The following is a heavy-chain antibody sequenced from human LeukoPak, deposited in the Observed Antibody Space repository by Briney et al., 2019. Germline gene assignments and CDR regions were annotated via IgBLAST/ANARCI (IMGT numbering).Heavy chain of an antibody. V-gene: IGHV4-4*09. Sequence: SETLSLTCTVSGASIRSYYWSWIRQPPGKALEWIGYIYTSGSTNYNPSLKSRVTISVDTSKNQFSLKLSSVTAADTAVYYCARSSANMDVWGKGTTVTVSS. CDR1: GASIRSYY. CDR2: IYTSGST. J-gene: IGHJ6*03. CDR3: ARSSANMDV.